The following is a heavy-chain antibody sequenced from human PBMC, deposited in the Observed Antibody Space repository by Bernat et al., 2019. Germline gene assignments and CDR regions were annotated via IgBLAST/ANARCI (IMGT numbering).Heavy chain of an antibody. Sequence: EVQLLESGGGLEQPGGSLRLSCAASGFIFSSYAMSWVRQAPGKGLEWVSYISSSSTMYYVDSVKGRFTISRDNAKNSLYLQMNSLRDEDTALYYCARSTNYDSSGFYGIDAFDIWGQGTMVTVSS. V-gene: IGHV3-48*02. CDR2: ISSSSTM. J-gene: IGHJ3*02. CDR1: GFIFSSYA. D-gene: IGHD3-22*01. CDR3: ARSTNYDSSGFYGIDAFDI.